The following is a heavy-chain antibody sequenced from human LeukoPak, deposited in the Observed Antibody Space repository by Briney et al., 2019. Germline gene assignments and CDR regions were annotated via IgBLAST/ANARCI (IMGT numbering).Heavy chain of an antibody. CDR1: GFTFSSYD. Sequence: QPGGSLRLSCAASGFTFSSYDMSWVRQAPGKGLEWVSASGGDGGSTYADSVKGRFTISRDNSKNTLYPQMNSLRAEDTATYYCAKALNYWYFDLWGRGNLVTVSS. V-gene: IGHV3-23*01. J-gene: IGHJ2*01. CDR3: AKALNYWYFDL. CDR2: SGGDGGST.